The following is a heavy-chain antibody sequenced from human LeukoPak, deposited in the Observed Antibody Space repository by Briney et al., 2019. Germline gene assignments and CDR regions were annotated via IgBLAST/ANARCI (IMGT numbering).Heavy chain of an antibody. CDR3: ARVKDLGAFGI. CDR2: IYYSGST. V-gene: IGHV4-30-4*01. CDR1: GGSITSGDYY. J-gene: IGHJ3*02. Sequence: SETLSLTCTVSGGSITSGDYYWSWIRQPPGKGLEWIGYIYYSGSTYYNPSLKSRVTISVDTSKNQFSLKLSSVTAADTAVFYCARVKDLGAFGIWGQGTMVTVSS.